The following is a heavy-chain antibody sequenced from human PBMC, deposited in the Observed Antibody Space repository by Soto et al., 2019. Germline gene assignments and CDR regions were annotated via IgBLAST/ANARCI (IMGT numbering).Heavy chain of an antibody. CDR3: AREDIVVVPAAMPGAFDI. Sequence: QVQLQESGPGLVKPSQTLSLTCTVSGGSISSGGYYWSWIRQHPGKGLEWIGYIYYSGSTYYNPSLMSRVTISVATSKTQFSLKLSSVTAADTAVYYCAREDIVVVPAAMPGAFDIWGQGTMVTVSS. V-gene: IGHV4-31*03. J-gene: IGHJ3*02. CDR1: GGSISSGGYY. D-gene: IGHD2-2*01. CDR2: IYYSGST.